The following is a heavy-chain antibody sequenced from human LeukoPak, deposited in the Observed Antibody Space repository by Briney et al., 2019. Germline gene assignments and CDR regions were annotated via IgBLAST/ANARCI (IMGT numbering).Heavy chain of an antibody. V-gene: IGHV4-4*02. Sequence: SGTLSLTCGVSGGSISNTNWWTWFRQPPGKGLEWIGEVKLQGSTNYNPSLKSRVTISVDTSKNQFSLKLSSVTAADTAVYYCARGKTIGYSSSWYGRGVFDIWGQGTMVTVSS. J-gene: IGHJ3*02. CDR2: VKLQGST. CDR3: ARGKTIGYSSSWYGRGVFDI. D-gene: IGHD6-13*01. CDR1: GGSISNTNW.